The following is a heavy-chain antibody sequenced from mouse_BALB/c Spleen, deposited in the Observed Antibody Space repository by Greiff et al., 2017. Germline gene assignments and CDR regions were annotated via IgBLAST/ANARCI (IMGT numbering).Heavy chain of an antibody. CDR2: IWGDGST. D-gene: IGHD2-4*01. Sequence: VQLQESGPGLVAPSQCLSITCTVSGFSLTGYGVNWVRQPPGKGLEWLGMIWGDGSTDYNSALKYRLSISNDNSKSQVFLKMNRLQTDDTARYYCARGAMITPYWGQGTLVTVSA. J-gene: IGHJ3*01. CDR3: ARGAMITPY. CDR1: GFSLTGYG. V-gene: IGHV2-6-7*01.